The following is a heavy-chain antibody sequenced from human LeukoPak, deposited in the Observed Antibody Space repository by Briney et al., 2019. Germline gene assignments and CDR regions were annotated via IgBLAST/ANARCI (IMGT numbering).Heavy chain of an antibody. V-gene: IGHV3-23*01. CDR3: ATRPHKGGTYYYDSSGYYPSGIFDY. CDR1: GFTFSSYA. J-gene: IGHJ4*02. Sequence: QPGGPLRLSCAASGFTFSSYAMSWVRQAPGKGLEWVSAISGSGGSTYYADSVKGRFTISRDNSKNTLYLQMNSLRAEDTAVYYCATRPHKGGTYYYDSSGYYPSGIFDYWGQGTLVTVSS. CDR2: ISGSGGST. D-gene: IGHD3-22*01.